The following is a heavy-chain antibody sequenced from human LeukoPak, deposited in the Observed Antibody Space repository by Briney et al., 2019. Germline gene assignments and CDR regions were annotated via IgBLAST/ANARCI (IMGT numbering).Heavy chain of an antibody. CDR1: EFTFSNYV. D-gene: IGHD5-24*01. V-gene: IGHV3-23*01. CDR3: VRRGGSDGWGAFDI. CDR2: IRQSGDIT. Sequence: PGGSLRLSCAASEFTFSNYVMNWVRQAPGKGLEWVSSIRQSGDITYYADSVKGRFTISRDNSKNTLSLQVNSLSREDTAIYYCVRRGGSDGWGAFDIWGQGTVVTVSS. J-gene: IGHJ3*02.